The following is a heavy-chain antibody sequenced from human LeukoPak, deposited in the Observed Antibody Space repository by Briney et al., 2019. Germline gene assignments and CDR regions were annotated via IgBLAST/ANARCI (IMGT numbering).Heavy chain of an antibody. D-gene: IGHD3-10*01. CDR3: ARDSGTTGEVKFDP. V-gene: IGHV4-4*07. Sequence: KASETLSLTCTVSGGSISTYYLSWIRQPARKGLEWIGRIYPSGSTYNPSLKSRVTMSIDTSTNQLSLKLSSVTAADTAVYYCARDSGTTGEVKFDPWGQGTLVTVSS. J-gene: IGHJ5*02. CDR1: GGSISTYY. CDR2: IYPSGST.